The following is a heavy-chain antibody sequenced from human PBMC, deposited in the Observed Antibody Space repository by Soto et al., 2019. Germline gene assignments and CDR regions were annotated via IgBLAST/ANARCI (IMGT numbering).Heavy chain of an antibody. V-gene: IGHV1-8*01. J-gene: IGHJ6*02. Sequence: ASAKVSCKACGYTFTSYDINWVRQATGHGLAWMGWMNPNSGNTGYAQKFQGRVTMTRNTSISTAYMELSSLRSEDTAVYYCARVGGSSSWYRVWVYYYYGMDVWGQGTTVTVSS. CDR1: GYTFTSYD. CDR3: ARVGGSSSWYRVWVYYYYGMDV. D-gene: IGHD6-13*01. CDR2: MNPNSGNT.